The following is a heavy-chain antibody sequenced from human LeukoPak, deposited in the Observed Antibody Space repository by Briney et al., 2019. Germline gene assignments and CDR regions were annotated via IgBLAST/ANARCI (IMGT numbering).Heavy chain of an antibody. Sequence: GGSLRLSCAASGFTFSSYEMNWVRQAPGKGLEWVSYISSSGSTIYYADSVKGRFTISRDNAKNSLYLQMNSLRVEDTAMYYCARDKDPATYYYDRSGVYPSDYWGQGTLVTVSS. CDR1: GFTFSSYE. D-gene: IGHD3-22*01. V-gene: IGHV3-48*03. CDR2: ISSSGSTI. CDR3: ARDKDPATYYYDRSGVYPSDY. J-gene: IGHJ4*02.